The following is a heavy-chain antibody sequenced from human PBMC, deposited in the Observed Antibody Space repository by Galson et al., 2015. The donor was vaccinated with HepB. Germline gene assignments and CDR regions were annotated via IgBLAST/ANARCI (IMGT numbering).Heavy chain of an antibody. D-gene: IGHD3-22*01. CDR1: GYSISSGYY. CDR3: ARDQPPTGYYYYWYFDL. CDR2: IFHSGNT. V-gene: IGHV4-38-2*02. Sequence: ETLSLTCAVSGYSISSGYYWGWIRQPPGKGLEWIGSIFHSGNTYYNPSLKSRVTISVDTSKNQFSLKLSSVTAADTAFYYCARDQPPTGYYYYWYFDLWGRGTLVTVSS. J-gene: IGHJ2*01.